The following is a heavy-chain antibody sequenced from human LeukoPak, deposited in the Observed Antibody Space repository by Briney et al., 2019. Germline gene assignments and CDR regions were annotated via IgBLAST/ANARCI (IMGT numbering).Heavy chain of an antibody. J-gene: IGHJ4*02. V-gene: IGHV3-21*01. CDR3: ARTYYYGSGSNDY. D-gene: IGHD3-10*01. CDR2: ISGSTNYI. Sequence: PGGSLRLSCAALGFAFSSYTMNWVRQAPGKGLEWVSSISGSTNYIYFADSVKGRFTISRDNAKNSLYLQMNSLRAEDTAVYYCARTYYYGSGSNDYWGQGTLVTVSS. CDR1: GFAFSSYT.